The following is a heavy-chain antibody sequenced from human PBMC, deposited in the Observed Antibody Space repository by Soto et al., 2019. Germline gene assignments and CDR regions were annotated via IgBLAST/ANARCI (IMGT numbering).Heavy chain of an antibody. Sequence: QVQLVQSGAEVKKPGASVKVSCKASGYTFTSYDINWVRQATGQGLEWMGWMNPNSGNTGYAQKFQGRVTMTRNTSISTAYMELSSLRSEDTAVYYCARAGYCSGGSCRHYYYGMDVWGQGTTVTVSS. CDR3: ARAGYCSGGSCRHYYYGMDV. D-gene: IGHD2-15*01. CDR1: GYTFTSYD. J-gene: IGHJ6*02. V-gene: IGHV1-8*01. CDR2: MNPNSGNT.